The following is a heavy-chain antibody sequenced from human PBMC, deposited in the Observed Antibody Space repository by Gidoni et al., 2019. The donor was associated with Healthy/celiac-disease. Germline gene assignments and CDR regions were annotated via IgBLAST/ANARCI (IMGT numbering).Heavy chain of an antibody. CDR1: GGSISSYS. CDR2: IYYSGST. Sequence: QVQLQESGPGLVKPSATLSLPCTVSGGSISSYSWSWIRQPPGKGLEWIGYIYYSGSTNYNPSLKSRVTISVDTSKNQFSLKLSSVTAADTAVYYCARDLRGAIQPDDAFDIWGQGTMVTVSS. CDR3: ARDLRGAIQPDDAFDI. J-gene: IGHJ3*02. D-gene: IGHD5-18*01. V-gene: IGHV4-59*01.